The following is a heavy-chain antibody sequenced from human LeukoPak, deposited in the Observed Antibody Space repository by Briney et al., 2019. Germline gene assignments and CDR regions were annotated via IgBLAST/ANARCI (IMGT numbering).Heavy chain of an antibody. D-gene: IGHD3-22*01. CDR1: GGSFSGYY. J-gene: IGHJ4*02. V-gene: IGHV4-34*01. CDR2: INHSGST. Sequence: SETLSLTCAVYGGSFSGYYWSWIRQPPGKGLEWIGEINHSGSTNYSPSLKSRVTISVDTSKNQFSLKLSSVTAADTAVYYCARARRFNYYDSSGYLDYWGQGTLVTVSS. CDR3: ARARRFNYYDSSGYLDY.